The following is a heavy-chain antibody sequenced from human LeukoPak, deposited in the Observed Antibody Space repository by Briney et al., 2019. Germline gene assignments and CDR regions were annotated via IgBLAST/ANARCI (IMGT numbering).Heavy chain of an antibody. CDR2: IDYTGGI. Sequence: SETLSLTCNVSGGSISSSDYYWSWLRQPPGKGLEWIGYIDYTGGISYYPSLKSRDTISMDTSKNHFSLKLSSVTAADTAVYYCATAPHTRRVVFDHWGQGTLVTVSS. CDR1: GGSISSSDYY. J-gene: IGHJ4*02. CDR3: ATAPHTRRVVFDH. V-gene: IGHV4-30-4*01. D-gene: IGHD2-15*01.